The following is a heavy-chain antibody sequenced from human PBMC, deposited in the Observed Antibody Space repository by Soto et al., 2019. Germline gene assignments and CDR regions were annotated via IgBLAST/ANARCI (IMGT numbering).Heavy chain of an antibody. D-gene: IGHD4-17*01. CDR3: ARDPVTTSHNWFDP. CDR1: CGSFSGYY. V-gene: IGHV4-34*01. CDR2: INHSGST. Sequence: SETLSLTCAVYCGSFSGYYWSWIRQPPGKGLEWIGEINHSGSTNYNPSHKSRVTISVDTSKNQFSLKLSSVTAADTAVYYCARDPVTTSHNWFDPWGQGTLVTVSS. J-gene: IGHJ5*02.